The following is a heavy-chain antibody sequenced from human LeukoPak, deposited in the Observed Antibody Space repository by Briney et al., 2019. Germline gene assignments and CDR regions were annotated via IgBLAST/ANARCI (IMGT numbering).Heavy chain of an antibody. CDR2: IIPIFGTA. D-gene: IGHD1-1*01. V-gene: IGHV1-69*13. CDR3: ARDFDWNDGGDYYYGMDV. J-gene: IGHJ6*02. Sequence: SVKLSCKASGGTFSSYAISWVRQAPGQGLEWMGWIIPIFGTANYAQKFQGRVTITADESTSTAYMELSSLRSEDTAVYYCARDFDWNDGGDYYYGMDVWGQGTTVTVSS. CDR1: GGTFSSYA.